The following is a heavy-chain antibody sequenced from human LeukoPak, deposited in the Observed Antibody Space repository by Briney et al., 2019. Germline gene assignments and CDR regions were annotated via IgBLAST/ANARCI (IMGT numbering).Heavy chain of an antibody. CDR1: VFTLSTPW. J-gene: IGHJ1*01. V-gene: IGHV3-74*01. D-gene: IGHD6-13*01. CDR2: INGDRRKT. CDR3: ARGGSIAAAFVDS. Sequence: GGSLRLSRAVSVFTLSTPWVFCVPQVPGRGLGWVSYINGDRRKTTYADSVKGRFTVSRDNAKNTLYLQMNGLRVEDRGVYYCARGGSIAAAFVDSWGQGLLVTVSS.